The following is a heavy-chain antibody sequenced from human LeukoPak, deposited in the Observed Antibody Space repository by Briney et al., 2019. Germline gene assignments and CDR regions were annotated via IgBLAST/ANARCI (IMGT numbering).Heavy chain of an antibody. Sequence: SETLSLTCTVSGGSISSSSYYWGWIRQPPGKGLEWIGSIYYSGSTYYNPSLKSRVTISVDTSKNQFSLKLSSVTAADTAVYYCARLSEGLVYFWYAFDIWGQGTMVTVSS. CDR3: ARLSEGLVYFWYAFDI. CDR2: IYYSGST. CDR1: GGSISSSSYY. V-gene: IGHV4-39*01. D-gene: IGHD3/OR15-3a*01. J-gene: IGHJ3*02.